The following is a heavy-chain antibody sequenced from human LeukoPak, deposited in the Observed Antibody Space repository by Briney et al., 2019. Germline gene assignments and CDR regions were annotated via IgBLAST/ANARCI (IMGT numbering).Heavy chain of an antibody. Sequence: QPGRSLILSCAASGFTFSSYGMHWVRQAPGKGLEWVAVIWYDGSNKYYADSVKGRFTISRDNSKNTLYLQMNSLRAEDTAVYYCARGAGNYYYDSSGYSEYYFDYWGQGTLVTVSS. J-gene: IGHJ4*02. CDR3: ARGAGNYYYDSSGYSEYYFDY. D-gene: IGHD3-22*01. CDR1: GFTFSSYG. V-gene: IGHV3-33*01. CDR2: IWYDGSNK.